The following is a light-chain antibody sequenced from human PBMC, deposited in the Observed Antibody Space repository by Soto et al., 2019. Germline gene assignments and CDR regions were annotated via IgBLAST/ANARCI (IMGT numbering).Light chain of an antibody. CDR1: QSVSSSY. V-gene: IGKV3-20*01. J-gene: IGKJ1*01. CDR2: GAS. Sequence: EIVLTQSPGTLSLSPGERATLSCRASQSVSSSYLAWYQQKPGQAPRLLIYGASSRATGIPDRFSGSGSGTDFTLTISRLEPEDFAVYYCPQYGGSPRTFGQGTKVEIK. CDR3: PQYGGSPRT.